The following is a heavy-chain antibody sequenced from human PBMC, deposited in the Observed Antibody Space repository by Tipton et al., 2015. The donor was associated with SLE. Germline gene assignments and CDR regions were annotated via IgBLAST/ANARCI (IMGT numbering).Heavy chain of an antibody. J-gene: IGHJ3*02. CDR3: ARDEGVCTGNSCYSRAFDI. CDR1: GFTFSSYS. V-gene: IGHV3-21*01. Sequence: GSLRLSCAASGFTFSSYSMNWVRQAPGKGLEWVSSISSSSGYIYYADSVKGRFTISRDNAKNSLYLQMNSLRAEDTAVYYCARDEGVCTGNSCYSRAFDIWGQGTRVTVSS. D-gene: IGHD2-15*01. CDR2: ISSSSGYI.